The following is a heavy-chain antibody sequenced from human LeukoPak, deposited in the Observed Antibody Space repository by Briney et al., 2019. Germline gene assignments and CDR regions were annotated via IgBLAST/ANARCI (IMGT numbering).Heavy chain of an antibody. V-gene: IGHV1-69*05. CDR1: GGTFSSYA. CDR2: IIPIFGTA. CDR3: ARDEGYLGGDCLDY. J-gene: IGHJ4*02. Sequence: ASVKVSCKASGGTFSSYAISWVRQAPGQGLEWMGGIIPIFGTANYAQKFQGRVTITTDESTSTAYMELSSLRSENTAVYYCARDEGYLGGDCLDYWGQGTLVTVSS. D-gene: IGHD2-21*02.